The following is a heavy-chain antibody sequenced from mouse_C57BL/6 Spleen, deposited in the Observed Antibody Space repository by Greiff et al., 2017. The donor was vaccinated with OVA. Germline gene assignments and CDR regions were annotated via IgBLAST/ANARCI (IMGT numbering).Heavy chain of an antibody. CDR3: ARSVSGYFDV. J-gene: IGHJ1*03. Sequence: QVHVKQPGAELVKPGASVKLSCKASGYTFTSYWMQWVKQRPGQGLEWIGEIDPSDSYSNYNQKFKGKATLTVDTSSSTAYMQLSSLTSEGAAVYYCARSVSGYFDVWGTGTTVTVSS. V-gene: IGHV1-50*01. CDR2: IDPSDSYS. CDR1: GYTFTSYW.